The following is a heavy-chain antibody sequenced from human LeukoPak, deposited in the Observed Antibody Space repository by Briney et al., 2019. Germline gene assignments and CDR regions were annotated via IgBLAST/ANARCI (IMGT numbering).Heavy chain of an antibody. D-gene: IGHD4-17*01. J-gene: IGHJ6*04. CDR2: ISISGSTI. CDR1: GFTFSSYE. Sequence: QPGGSLRLACAASGFTFSSYEMNWGCQAPGKGLEWGSYISISGSTIYYAHSVKGRFTISRDNAKNSLYLQMNSLRAEDTAVYYCARGRAVPTGYGMDVWGKGTTVTVSS. V-gene: IGHV3-48*03. CDR3: ARGRAVPTGYGMDV.